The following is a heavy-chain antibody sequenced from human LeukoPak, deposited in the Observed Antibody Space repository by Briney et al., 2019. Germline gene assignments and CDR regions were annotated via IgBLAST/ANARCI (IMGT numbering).Heavy chain of an antibody. CDR2: IYYSGST. D-gene: IGHD6-19*01. J-gene: IGHJ4*02. CDR3: ARDCSSGWYPNYYFDY. V-gene: IGHV4-59*01. CDR1: GGSFSGYY. Sequence: SETLSLTCAVYGGSFSGYYWSWIRQPPGKGLEWIGYIYYSGSTNYNPSLKSRVTISVDTSKNQFSLKLSSVTAADTAVYYCARDCSSGWYPNYYFDYWGQGTLVTVSS.